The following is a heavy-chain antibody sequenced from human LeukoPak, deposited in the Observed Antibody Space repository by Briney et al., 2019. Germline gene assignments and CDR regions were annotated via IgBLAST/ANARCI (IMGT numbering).Heavy chain of an antibody. D-gene: IGHD3-22*01. J-gene: IGHJ1*01. Sequence: KPSETLSLTCPVSGDSVSRSDSYWDWIRQPPGKGLEWIGTIYYSGRTYYSPSLKSRVTMSVDPSNNQFSLNLRSVTAADTAVYYCARRRYYDGSGYLEWGQGTLLSASS. V-gene: IGHV4-39*01. CDR3: ARRRYYDGSGYLE. CDR1: GDSVSRSDSY. CDR2: IYYSGRT.